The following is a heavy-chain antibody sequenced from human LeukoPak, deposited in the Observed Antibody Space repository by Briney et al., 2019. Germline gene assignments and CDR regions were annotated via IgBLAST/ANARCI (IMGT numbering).Heavy chain of an antibody. CDR2: IRYVASNE. D-gene: IGHD6-19*01. CDR1: GFTFNIYG. CDR3: GKDYRSSVIAVAGTPRFDP. V-gene: IGHV3-30*02. Sequence: PGGSLRLSCAASGFTFNIYGMHWVRQAPGKGLEWVSFIRYVASNEYYADSVRGRFTISRDNSKNTLFLQMNSLRAEDTAVYYCGKDYRSSVIAVAGTPRFDPWGQGTLVTVSS. J-gene: IGHJ5*02.